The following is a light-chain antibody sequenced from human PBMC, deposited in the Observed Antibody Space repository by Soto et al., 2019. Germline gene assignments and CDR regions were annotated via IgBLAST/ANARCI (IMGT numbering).Light chain of an antibody. CDR3: QQYGNSPWT. V-gene: IGKV3-20*01. J-gene: IGKJ1*01. Sequence: EIVLTQSPGTLSLSPGERATLSCRASQSVSSNFLAWFQQRPGQAPRLLIFGASTRATGIPDKFSGSGSGKYFTLTISRLEPEDFAMDYCQQYGNSPWTFGQGTKVEVK. CDR2: GAS. CDR1: QSVSSNF.